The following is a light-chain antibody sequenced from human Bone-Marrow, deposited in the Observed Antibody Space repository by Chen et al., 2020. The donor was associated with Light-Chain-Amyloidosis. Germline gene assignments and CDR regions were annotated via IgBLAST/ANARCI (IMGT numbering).Light chain of an antibody. CDR2: DDS. V-gene: IGLV3-21*02. J-gene: IGLJ3*02. Sequence: SYVLTQPSSLPVAPGQTAPIACGGNNIGSTSVHWSQQTPGQAPLLVVYDDSDRPSGIPERLSGANYGNTATLTISRVEAGDEADYYCQVWDRSSDRPVFGGGTKLTVL. CDR1: NIGSTS. CDR3: QVWDRSSDRPV.